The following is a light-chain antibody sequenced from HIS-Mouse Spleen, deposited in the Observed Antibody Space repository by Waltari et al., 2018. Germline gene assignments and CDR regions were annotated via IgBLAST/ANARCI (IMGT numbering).Light chain of an antibody. V-gene: IGLV3-1*01. CDR3: QAWDSSYSV. CDR2: EER. Sequence: SYELTQPPSVSVSPGQTARITCSGDALPKKYAYWYQQKSGQAPVLVRYEERKRPSGIPARFSGSNSGNTATLTISGTQAMDEADYYCQAWDSSYSVFGGGTKLTVL. J-gene: IGLJ2*01. CDR1: ALPKKY.